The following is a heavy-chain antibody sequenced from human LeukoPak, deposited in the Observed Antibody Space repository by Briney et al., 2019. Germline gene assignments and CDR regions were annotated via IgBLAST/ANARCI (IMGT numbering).Heavy chain of an antibody. CDR3: AIFPVRYFDWSPAFDI. J-gene: IGHJ3*02. Sequence: PGGALRLCCAASGFTFDDYAMHWVRQAPGKGLEWVSLISGDGGSTYYADSVKGRFTISRDNSKNCLYLQMNSLRTEDTALYYCAIFPVRYFDWSPAFDIWGQGTMVTVSS. V-gene: IGHV3-43*02. CDR2: ISGDGGST. CDR1: GFTFDDYA. D-gene: IGHD3-9*01.